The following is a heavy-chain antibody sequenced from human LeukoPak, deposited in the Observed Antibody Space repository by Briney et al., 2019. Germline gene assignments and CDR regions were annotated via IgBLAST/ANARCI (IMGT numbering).Heavy chain of an antibody. CDR2: INSGSTYM. D-gene: IGHD1-1*01. CDR1: GFYFSGYS. CDR3: ARVEATTGRNYHYYYMDV. Sequence: GGSLRLSCGASGFYFSGYSMNWVRPAPGKGLEWVSSINSGSTYMYYADSVKGRFTISRDNAKNSLHLQMDSLRAEDTAVYFCARVEATTGRNYHYYYMDVWGKGTTVIVSS. J-gene: IGHJ6*03. V-gene: IGHV3-21*01.